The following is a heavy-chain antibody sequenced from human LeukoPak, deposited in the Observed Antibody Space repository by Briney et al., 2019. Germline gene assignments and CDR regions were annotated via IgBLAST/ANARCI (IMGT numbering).Heavy chain of an antibody. CDR2: INHSGST. CDR3: AVRHYDFWSGYYFDY. J-gene: IGHJ4*02. Sequence: SETLSRTCTVSGGSISSYYWSWIRQPPGKGLEWIGEINHSGSTNYNPSLKSRVTISVDTSKNQFSLKLSSVTAADTAVYYCAVRHYDFWSGYYFDYWGQGTLVTVSS. V-gene: IGHV4-34*01. D-gene: IGHD3-3*01. CDR1: GGSISSYY.